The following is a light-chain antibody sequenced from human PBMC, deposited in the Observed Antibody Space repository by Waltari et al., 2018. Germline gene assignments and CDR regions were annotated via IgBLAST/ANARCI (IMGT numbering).Light chain of an antibody. Sequence: QSALTQPPSASGSPGQSVTISCTGTSSDIGGYNFVSWYQQYPGKAPKLMIYEVTKRPSGVPDRFSGSKSGNTASLTVSGLQAEDEAEYYCTSYVGSDKSVIFGGGTKVTVL. J-gene: IGLJ2*01. CDR2: EVT. CDR1: SSDIGGYNF. CDR3: TSYVGSDKSVI. V-gene: IGLV2-8*01.